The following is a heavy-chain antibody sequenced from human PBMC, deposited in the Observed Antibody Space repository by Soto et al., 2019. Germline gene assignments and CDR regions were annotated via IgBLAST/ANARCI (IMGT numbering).Heavy chain of an antibody. V-gene: IGHV1-3*01. J-gene: IGHJ6*02. CDR2: IDARNGNT. CDR1: GYTFTNYA. Sequence: QVQLVQSGAEVKKPGPSVKVSCKASGYTFTNYAMHWVRQAPGQRLEWMGWIDARNGNTKYSQHFQGRVTFTRDTSARPGYMELSSLGPQDTAVFYCARVTAEVCGLDLWGQGTTVTVSS. CDR3: ARVTAEVCGLDL.